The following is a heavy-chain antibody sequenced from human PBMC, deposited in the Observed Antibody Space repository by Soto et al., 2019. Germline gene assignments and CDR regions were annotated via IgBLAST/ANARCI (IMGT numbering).Heavy chain of an antibody. J-gene: IGHJ4*02. V-gene: IGHV4-59*08. CDR1: GGSISSYY. CDR3: ARLRLEAAGTWFDY. CDR2: IYYSGST. Sequence: SETLSLTCTVSGGSISSYYWSWIRQPPGKGLEWIGYIYYSGSTNYNPSLKSRVTISVDTSKNQFSLKLSPVTAADTAVYYCARLRLEAAGTWFDYWGQGTLVTVSS. D-gene: IGHD6-13*01.